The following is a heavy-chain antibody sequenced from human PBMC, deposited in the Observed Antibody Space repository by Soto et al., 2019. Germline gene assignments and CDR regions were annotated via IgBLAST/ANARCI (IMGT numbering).Heavy chain of an antibody. V-gene: IGHV1-3*01. Sequence: AAVKVSCKASGYTFTSYAMHWVRQAPGQRLEWMGWINAGNGNTKYSQKFQGRVTITRDTSASTAYMELSSLRSEDTAVYYCARVVEVPAAIYFDYWGQGTLVTVSS. J-gene: IGHJ4*02. CDR3: ARVVEVPAAIYFDY. D-gene: IGHD2-2*02. CDR1: GYTFTSYA. CDR2: INAGNGNT.